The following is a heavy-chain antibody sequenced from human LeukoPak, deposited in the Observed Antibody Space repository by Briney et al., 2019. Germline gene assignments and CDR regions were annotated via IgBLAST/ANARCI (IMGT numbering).Heavy chain of an antibody. CDR1: GLTFSSYG. D-gene: IGHD3-16*01. CDR2: ISYDGSNK. Sequence: GGSLRLSCAASGLTFSSYGMHWVRQAPGKGLEWVAVISYDGSNKYYADSVKGRFTISRDNSKNTLYLQMNSLRAEDTAVYYCAKDLVGGNYVDYWGQGTLVTVSS. CDR3: AKDLVGGNYVDY. J-gene: IGHJ4*02. V-gene: IGHV3-30*18.